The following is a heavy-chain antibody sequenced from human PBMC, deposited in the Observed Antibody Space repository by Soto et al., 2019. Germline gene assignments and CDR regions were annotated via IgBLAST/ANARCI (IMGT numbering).Heavy chain of an antibody. CDR2: ISSSSSAI. CDR3: ARTSGSRGYSYVGIAVAGGYYYYGMDV. CDR1: GFTFSTYA. V-gene: IGHV3-48*02. D-gene: IGHD6-19*01. J-gene: IGHJ6*02. Sequence: GGSLRLSCAASGFTFSTYAMNWVRQFPGRGLEWVSYISSSSSAIDYADSVKGRFTVSRDNAKNSLYLQMNSLRDEDTAVYYCARTSGSRGYSYVGIAVAGGYYYYGMDVWGQGTTVTVSS.